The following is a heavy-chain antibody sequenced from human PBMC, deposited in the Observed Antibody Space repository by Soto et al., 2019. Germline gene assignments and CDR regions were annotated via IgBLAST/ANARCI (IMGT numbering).Heavy chain of an antibody. CDR1: GYTFTSYG. D-gene: IGHD3-22*01. CDR2: ISAYNGNT. Sequence: QVQLVQSGAEVKTPGASVKVPCKASGYTFTSYGISWVRQAPGQGLEWMGWISAYNGNTNYAQKLQGRVTMTTDTSTSTAYMELRSLRSDDTAVYYCARTSLGYYDSSGSRVDYWGQGTLVTVSS. V-gene: IGHV1-18*01. J-gene: IGHJ4*02. CDR3: ARTSLGYYDSSGSRVDY.